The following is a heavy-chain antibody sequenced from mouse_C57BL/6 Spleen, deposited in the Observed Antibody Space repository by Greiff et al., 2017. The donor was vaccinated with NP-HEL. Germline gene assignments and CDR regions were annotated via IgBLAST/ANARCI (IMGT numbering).Heavy chain of an antibody. CDR1: GYTFTDYE. J-gene: IGHJ4*01. CDR3: TRRRGYYRYAMDY. D-gene: IGHD2-3*01. V-gene: IGHV1-15*01. Sequence: QVQLQQSGAELVRPGASVTLSCKASGYTFTDYEMHWVKQTPVHGLEWIGAIDPETGGTAYNQKFKGKAILTADKSSSTAYMELRSLTSEDSAVYYCTRRRGYYRYAMDYWGQGTSVTVSS. CDR2: IDPETGGT.